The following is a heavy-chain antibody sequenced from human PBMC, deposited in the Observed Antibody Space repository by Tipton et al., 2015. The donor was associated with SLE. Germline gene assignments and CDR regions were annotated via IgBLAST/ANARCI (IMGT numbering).Heavy chain of an antibody. CDR1: GGSISSYY. CDR3: ASYGGSSWGDAFDI. J-gene: IGHJ3*02. D-gene: IGHD6-13*01. CDR2: IYYSGST. Sequence: TLSLTCTVSGGSISSYYWSWIRQPPGKGLEWIGYIYYSGSTNYSPSLKSRVTISVDTSKNQFSLKLSSVTAADTAVYYCASYGGSSWGDAFDIWGQGTMVTVSS. V-gene: IGHV4-59*12.